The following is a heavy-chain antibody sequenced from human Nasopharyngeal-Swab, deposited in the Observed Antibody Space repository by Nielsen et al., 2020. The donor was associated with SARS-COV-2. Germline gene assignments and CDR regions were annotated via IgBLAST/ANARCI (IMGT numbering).Heavy chain of an antibody. D-gene: IGHD3-3*01. J-gene: IGHJ6*02. CDR3: ARDQGYYDFWSGYPGGMDV. V-gene: IGHV3-53*01. Sequence: VRQAPGKGLEWVSVIYSGGSTHYADSVKGRFTISRDNSKNTLYLQMNSLRAEDTAVYYCARDQGYYDFWSGYPGGMDVWGQGTTVTVSS. CDR2: IYSGGST.